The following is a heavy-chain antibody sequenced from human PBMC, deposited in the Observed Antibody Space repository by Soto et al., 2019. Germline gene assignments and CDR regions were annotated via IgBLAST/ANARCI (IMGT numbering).Heavy chain of an antibody. D-gene: IGHD3-10*01. Sequence: ASVKVSCKASGYTFTSYYMHWVRQAPGQGLEWMGMINPSSGSTNYAQKFQGWVTMTRDTSISTAYMELSRLRSDDTAVYYCARDRDYGSGSYYATWNYYYMDVWGKGTTVTVSS. CDR2: INPSSGST. CDR1: GYTFTSYY. J-gene: IGHJ6*03. V-gene: IGHV1-2*04. CDR3: ARDRDYGSGSYYATWNYYYMDV.